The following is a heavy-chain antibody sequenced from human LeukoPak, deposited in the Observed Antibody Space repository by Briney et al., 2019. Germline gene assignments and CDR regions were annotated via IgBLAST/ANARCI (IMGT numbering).Heavy chain of an antibody. CDR3: AADGSDYCSSTSCRPTAVAG. CDR1: GFTFTSSA. CDR2: IVVGSGNT. V-gene: IGHV1-58*01. J-gene: IGHJ4*02. D-gene: IGHD2-2*01. Sequence: TSVKVSCKASGFTFTSSAVQWVRQARGQRLEWIGWIVVGSGNTNYAQKFQERVTINRDMSTSTAYMELSSLRSEDTAVYYCAADGSDYCSSTSCRPTAVAGWGQGTLVTVSS.